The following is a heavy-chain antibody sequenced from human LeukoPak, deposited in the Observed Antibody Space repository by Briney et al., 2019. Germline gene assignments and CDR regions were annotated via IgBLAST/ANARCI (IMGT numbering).Heavy chain of an antibody. CDR3: ARTSSSSWSYGMDV. J-gene: IGHJ6*02. V-gene: IGHV4-59*12. CDR2: IYYSGST. D-gene: IGHD6-13*01. Sequence: SETLSLTCTVSGGSISSYYWSWIRQPPGKGLEWIGYIYYSGSTNYNPSLKSRVTMSVDTSKNHFSLKLSSVTAADTAVYYCARTSSSSWSYGMDVWGQGTTVTVSS. CDR1: GGSISSYY.